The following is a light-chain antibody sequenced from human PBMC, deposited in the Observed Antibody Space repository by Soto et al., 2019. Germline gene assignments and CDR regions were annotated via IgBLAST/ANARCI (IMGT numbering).Light chain of an antibody. J-gene: IGKJ4*01. CDR2: SAS. Sequence: IQMTQSPSSVSASVGDRVTITCRASQPISSWLAWYQQKPGLPPNLLIYSASTLRSGVPSRFSGSESGTLFTLTITNLQPEDFATYCCQQASSFPLPFGGGTKVEVK. CDR1: QPISSW. V-gene: IGKV1-12*01. CDR3: QQASSFPLP.